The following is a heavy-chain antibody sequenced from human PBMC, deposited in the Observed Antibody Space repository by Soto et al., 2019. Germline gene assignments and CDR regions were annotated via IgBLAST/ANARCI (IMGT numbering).Heavy chain of an antibody. J-gene: IGHJ6*02. CDR1: GGSISSGGYY. D-gene: IGHD3-3*01. Sequence: PSETLSLTCTVSGGSISSGGYYWSWIRQHPGKGLEWIGYIYYSGSTYYNPSLKSRVTISVDTSKNQFSLKLSSVTAADTAVYYCARQGDDFWSGYPRDYYYGMDVWGQGTTVTVSS. CDR3: ARQGDDFWSGYPRDYYYGMDV. V-gene: IGHV4-31*03. CDR2: IYYSGST.